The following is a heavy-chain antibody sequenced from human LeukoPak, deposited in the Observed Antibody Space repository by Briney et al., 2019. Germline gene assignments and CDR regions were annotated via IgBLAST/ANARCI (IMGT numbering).Heavy chain of an antibody. D-gene: IGHD3-10*01. J-gene: IGHJ6*02. CDR1: GFTFSDYY. CDR3: ARAPHYYGSGSYSPGGMDV. V-gene: IGHV3-11*05. CDR2: ISSSSSYT. Sequence: GGSLRLSCAASGFTFSDYYMSWIRQAPGKGLEWVSYISSSSSYTNYADSVKGRFTISRDNAKNSLYLQMNSLRAEDTAVYYCARAPHYYGSGSYSPGGMDVWGQGTTVTVSS.